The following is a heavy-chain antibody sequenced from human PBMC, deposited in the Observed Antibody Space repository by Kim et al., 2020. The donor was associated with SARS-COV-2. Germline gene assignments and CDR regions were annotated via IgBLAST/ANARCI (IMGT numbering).Heavy chain of an antibody. CDR1: GFTFSSYS. D-gene: IGHD1-1*01. J-gene: IGHJ6*01. CDR3: SKETGAWGLYSMD. Sequence: GGSLRLSCAASGFTFSSYSMSWVRQAPGKGLEWVSWITSGGTTYYVDLVKGRFTISSDNSENTLYLQMNNLRVEDTAVSYCSKETGAWGLYSMD. V-gene: IGHV3-23*01. CDR2: ITSGGTT.